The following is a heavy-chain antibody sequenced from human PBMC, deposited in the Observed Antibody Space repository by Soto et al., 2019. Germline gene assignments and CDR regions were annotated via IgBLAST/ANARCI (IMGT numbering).Heavy chain of an antibody. J-gene: IGHJ4*02. V-gene: IGHV4-59*01. D-gene: IGHD6-13*01. Sequence: QVQLQASGPGLVKPSETLSLTCTVSGGSISSYYWSWIRQPPGKGLEWSGYIHYSGSSNYNPSLESRVTISVDTSKNQFSLKLISVTAADTAVYYCARDSSSWYYFDYWGQGTLVTASS. CDR3: ARDSSSWYYFDY. CDR1: GGSISSYY. CDR2: IHYSGSS.